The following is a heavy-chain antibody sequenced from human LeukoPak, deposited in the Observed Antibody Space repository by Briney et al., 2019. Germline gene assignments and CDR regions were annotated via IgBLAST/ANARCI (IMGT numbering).Heavy chain of an antibody. CDR2: INSDGSST. V-gene: IGHV3-74*01. CDR1: GFTFSIYW. J-gene: IGHJ3*02. Sequence: PGGSLRLSCAASGFTFSIYWMHWVRQVPGKGLVWVSRINSDGSSTSYADSVKGRFTIPRDNAKNTLYVQMNSLRAEDTAVYYCSTGSGHAFDIWGRGTMVTVSS. D-gene: IGHD3-10*01. CDR3: STGSGHAFDI.